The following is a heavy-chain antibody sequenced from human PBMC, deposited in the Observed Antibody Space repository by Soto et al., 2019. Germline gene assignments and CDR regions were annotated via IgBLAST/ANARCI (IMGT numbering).Heavy chain of an antibody. V-gene: IGHV4-59*01. CDR1: GGSISSYY. CDR2: IYYSGST. D-gene: IGHD6-13*01. Sequence: QVQLQESGPGLVKPSETLSLTSTVSGGSISSYYWSWIRQPPGKGLEWIGYIYYSGSTNYNPSLKSRVTISVDTSKNQFSLKLSSVTAADTAVYYCARVSPAQYSSSYWYFDLWGRGTLVTVSS. CDR3: ARVSPAQYSSSYWYFDL. J-gene: IGHJ2*01.